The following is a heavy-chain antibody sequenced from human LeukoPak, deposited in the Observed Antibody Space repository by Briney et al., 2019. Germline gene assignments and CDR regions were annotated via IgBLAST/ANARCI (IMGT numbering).Heavy chain of an antibody. CDR2: IYYSGST. J-gene: IGHJ2*01. CDR3: ARDYGGNSGSPFDL. Sequence: WXWIRQPPGKGLEWIGYIYYSGSTNYNPSLKSRVTISVDTSKNQFSLKLSSVTAADTAVYYCARDYGGNSGSPFDLWGRGTLVTVSS. D-gene: IGHD4-23*01. V-gene: IGHV4-59*01.